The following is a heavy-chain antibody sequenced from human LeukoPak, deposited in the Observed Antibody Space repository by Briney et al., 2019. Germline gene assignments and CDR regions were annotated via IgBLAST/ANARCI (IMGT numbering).Heavy chain of an antibody. CDR3: AREYCSGGSCYSSGGPGFDY. D-gene: IGHD2-15*01. V-gene: IGHV3-30*03. Sequence: GRSLRLSCAAFGFTFSSYGMHWVRQAPGKGLEWVTSISYDGNYKYYADSVKGRFTISRDFSKNTLYLQMNSLRAEDTAVYYCAREYCSGGSCYSSGGPGFDYWGQGTLVTVSS. J-gene: IGHJ4*02. CDR2: ISYDGNYK. CDR1: GFTFSSYG.